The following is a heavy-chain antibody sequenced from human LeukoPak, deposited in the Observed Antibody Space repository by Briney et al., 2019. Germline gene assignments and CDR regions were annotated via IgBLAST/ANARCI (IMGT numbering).Heavy chain of an antibody. J-gene: IGHJ4*02. V-gene: IGHV4-4*07. CDR2: IYTSGAT. CDR3: ARGLVRSNRHDY. Sequence: PSETLSLTCTVSGDSISSDYWSWIRQPAGKGLEWIGLIYTSGATQYSPSLKSRVTMSVDTSKNRFSLEVTSVTAADTAIYYCARGLVRSNRHDYWGQGTLVTVSS. D-gene: IGHD1-26*01. CDR1: GDSISSDY.